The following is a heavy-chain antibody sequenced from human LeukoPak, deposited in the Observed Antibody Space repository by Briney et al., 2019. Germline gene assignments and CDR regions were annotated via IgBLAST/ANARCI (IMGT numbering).Heavy chain of an antibody. CDR2: IYSGGST. D-gene: IGHD3-10*01. CDR3: ARVSVVRGVNHFDY. J-gene: IGHJ4*02. V-gene: IGHV3-53*01. CDR1: GFTVSSNY. Sequence: GGSLRLSCAASGFTVSSNYMSWVRQAPGKGLEWVSIIYSGGSTYFADSVKGRFTISRDNSKNTLYLQMNSLRAEDTALYYCARVSVVRGVNHFDYWGQGTLVTVSS.